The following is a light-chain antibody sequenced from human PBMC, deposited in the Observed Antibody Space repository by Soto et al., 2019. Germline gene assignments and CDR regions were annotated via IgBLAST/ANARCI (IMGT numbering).Light chain of an antibody. V-gene: IGKV3-20*01. Sequence: EIVFPQSRGTLSLSPGERATLSCRASQSVSNNYLAWYQQKPGQAAMLIFYGASKRTTGIADRFSGSGSRTVFTLTISRLEPEDFAVYYCQQYGSSGTFGQGTKVDIK. J-gene: IGKJ1*01. CDR3: QQYGSSGT. CDR2: GAS. CDR1: QSVSNNY.